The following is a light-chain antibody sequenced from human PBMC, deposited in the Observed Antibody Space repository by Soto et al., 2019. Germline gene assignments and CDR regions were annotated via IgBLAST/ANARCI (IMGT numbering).Light chain of an antibody. J-gene: IGKJ2*01. CDR2: KAS. Sequence: DIRMTQSPSPLSASVRDRVTITCRASQSISSWLAWYQQKPGKAPKLLMYKASDLESGVPSRFSGSGSGTEFTLTISSLQPDDFATYYCQQYNSYPYTFGQGTKLEIK. CDR1: QSISSW. V-gene: IGKV1-5*03. CDR3: QQYNSYPYT.